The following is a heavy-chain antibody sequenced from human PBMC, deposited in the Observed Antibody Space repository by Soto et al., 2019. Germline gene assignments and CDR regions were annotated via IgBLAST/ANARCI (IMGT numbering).Heavy chain of an antibody. CDR2: ISYDGSNK. V-gene: IGHV3-30-3*01. J-gene: IGHJ3*02. CDR1: GFTFSSYA. CDR3: ASTVDI. Sequence: QVQLVESGGGVVQPGRSLRLSCAASGFTFSSYAMHWVRQAPGKGLEWVAVISYDGSNKYYADSVKGRFTISRDNSKNTLYLQMNSLRAEDTVVYYCASTVDIWGQVTMVTVSS.